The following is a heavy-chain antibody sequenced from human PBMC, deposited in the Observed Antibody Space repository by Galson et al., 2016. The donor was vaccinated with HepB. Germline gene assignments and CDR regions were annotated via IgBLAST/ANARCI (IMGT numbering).Heavy chain of an antibody. CDR2: IDPSDSYT. CDR1: GYSFTSYW. V-gene: IGHV5-10-1*01. D-gene: IGHD2-15*01. CDR3: ARPRDCSGGSCFSGWFDP. Sequence: QSGAEVKKPGESLRISCKGSGYSFTSYWISWVRQMPGKGLEWMGRIDPSDSYTNYSPSFQGRVTISADKSISTAYLQWSSLKASDTAMYYCARPRDCSGGSCFSGWFDPWGQGTLVTVSS. J-gene: IGHJ5*02.